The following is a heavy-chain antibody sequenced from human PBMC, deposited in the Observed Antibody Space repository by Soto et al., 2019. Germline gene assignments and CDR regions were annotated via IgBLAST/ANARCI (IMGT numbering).Heavy chain of an antibody. Sequence: PGGSLRLSCAASGFTVSSNYMSWVRQAPGKGLEWVSVIYSGGSTYYADSVKGRFTISRDNSKNTLYLQMNSLRAEDTAVYYCARVGSPASFDYWGQGTLVTVSS. D-gene: IGHD3-10*01. CDR3: ARVGSPASFDY. J-gene: IGHJ4*02. CDR2: IYSGGST. CDR1: GFTVSSNY. V-gene: IGHV3-66*01.